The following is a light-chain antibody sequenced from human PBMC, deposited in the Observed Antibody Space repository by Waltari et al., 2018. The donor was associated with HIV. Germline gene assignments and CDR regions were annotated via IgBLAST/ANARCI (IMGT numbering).Light chain of an antibody. V-gene: IGLV1-44*01. J-gene: IGLJ2*01. CDR3: AAWDDSLHGEL. Sequence: QSVLTQTPSLSGTPGQRVTISCSGGSSNLGSNTVNWYQQFPGTAPRLLIYSNNQRPSGVPARFSGSKSGTSASLVISELQSQDEADYHCAAWDDSLHGELFGGGTKLTVL. CDR1: SSNLGSNT. CDR2: SNN.